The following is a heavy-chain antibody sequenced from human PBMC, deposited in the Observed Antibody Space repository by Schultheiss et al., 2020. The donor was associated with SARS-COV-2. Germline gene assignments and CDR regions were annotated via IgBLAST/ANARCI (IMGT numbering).Heavy chain of an antibody. CDR1: GFTFSSYG. V-gene: IGHV3-30*18. D-gene: IGHD2-2*02. Sequence: GGSLRLSCAASGFTFSSYGMHWVRQAPGKGLEWVAVISYDGSNKYYADSVKGRFTISRDSSKNTLFLQMNGLRTEDTAIYYCAKYRTTCKSGTCYRWFDPWGQGTLVTVSS. CDR3: AKYRTTCKSGTCYRWFDP. CDR2: ISYDGSNK. J-gene: IGHJ5*02.